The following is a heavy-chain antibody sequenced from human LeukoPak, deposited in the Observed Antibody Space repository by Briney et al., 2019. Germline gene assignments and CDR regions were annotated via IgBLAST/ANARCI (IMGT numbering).Heavy chain of an antibody. CDR2: IIPIFGTA. D-gene: IGHD5-24*01. V-gene: IGHV1-69*13. CDR3: ARGGPGEMEGMDV. CDR1: GGTFSSYA. J-gene: IGHJ6*02. Sequence: GASVKVSCKASGGTFSSYAISWVRQAPGQGLEWMGGIIPIFGTANYAQKFQGRVTIIADESTSTAYMELSSLRSEDTAVYYCARGGPGEMEGMDVWGQGTTVTVSS.